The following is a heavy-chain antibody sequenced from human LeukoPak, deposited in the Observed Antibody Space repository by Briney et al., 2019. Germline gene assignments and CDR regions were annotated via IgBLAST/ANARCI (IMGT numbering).Heavy chain of an antibody. Sequence: SVKVSCKASGGTFSIYAISWVRQAPGQGLEWMGGIIPIFGTANYAQKFQGRVTITADESTSTAYMELSSLRSEDTAVYYCARVEEYDYVWGSYRTFDYWGQGTLVTVSS. CDR3: ARVEEYDYVWGSYRTFDY. V-gene: IGHV1-69*13. CDR1: GGTFSIYA. CDR2: IIPIFGTA. D-gene: IGHD3-16*02. J-gene: IGHJ4*02.